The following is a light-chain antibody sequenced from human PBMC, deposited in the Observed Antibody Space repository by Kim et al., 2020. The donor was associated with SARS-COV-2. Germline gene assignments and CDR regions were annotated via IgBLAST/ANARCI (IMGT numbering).Light chain of an antibody. CDR3: QAWDTSTAGGV. CDR2: EDT. V-gene: IGLV3-1*01. J-gene: IGLJ2*01. CDR1: KLGDKY. Sequence: SYELTQPPSVSVSPGQTASITCSGYKLGDKYTCWYQQRPGQSPVLVIYEDTKRPSGIPERFSGSNSGNTATLTISGTQAMDEADYYCQAWDTSTAGGVFG.